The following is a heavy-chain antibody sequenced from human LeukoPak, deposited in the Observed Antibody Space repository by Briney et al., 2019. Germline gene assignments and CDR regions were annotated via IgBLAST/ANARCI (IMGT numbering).Heavy chain of an antibody. Sequence: GGSLRLSCAASGFTFSSYAMHWVRQAPGKGLEWVAVISYDGSNKYYADSVKGRFTISRDNSKNTLYLQMNSLRAEDTAVCYCARARRGSYYAFDPWGQGTLVTVSS. CDR3: ARARRGSYYAFDP. J-gene: IGHJ5*02. CDR1: GFTFSSYA. CDR2: ISYDGSNK. D-gene: IGHD1-26*01. V-gene: IGHV3-30*04.